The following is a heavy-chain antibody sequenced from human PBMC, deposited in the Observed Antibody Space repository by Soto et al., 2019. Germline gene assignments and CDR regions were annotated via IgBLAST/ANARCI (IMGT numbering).Heavy chain of an antibody. Sequence: GGSLRLSCAASGFTFSSYAMSWVRQAPGKGMEWVSAISGSGGSTYYADSVKGRFTISRDNSKNTLYLQMNSLRAEDTAVYYCSKGLEVGTTGTTDFDYWGQGTLVTVSS. CDR1: GFTFSSYA. CDR3: SKGLEVGTTGTTDFDY. D-gene: IGHD1-1*01. J-gene: IGHJ4*02. CDR2: ISGSGGST. V-gene: IGHV3-23*01.